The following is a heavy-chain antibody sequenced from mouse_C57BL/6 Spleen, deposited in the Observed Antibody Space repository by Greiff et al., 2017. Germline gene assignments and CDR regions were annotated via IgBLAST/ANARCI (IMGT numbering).Heavy chain of an antibody. D-gene: IGHD2-1*01. V-gene: IGHV3-6*01. CDR2: ISYDGSN. CDR3: ARGAIYYGHYADFGY. Sequence: DVQLQESGPGLVKPSQSLSLTCSVTGYSITSGYYWNWIRQFPGNKLEWMGYISYDGSNNYNPSLKNRISITRDTSKNQFFLRLNSVTTEDTATYYCARGAIYYGHYADFGYWGQGSTLAVSS. J-gene: IGHJ2*01. CDR1: GYSITSGYY.